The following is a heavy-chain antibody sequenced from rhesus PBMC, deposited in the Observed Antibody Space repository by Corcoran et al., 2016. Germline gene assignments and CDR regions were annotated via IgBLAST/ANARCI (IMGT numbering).Heavy chain of an antibody. CDR1: GCIFSAHY. J-gene: IGHJ4*01. D-gene: IGHD4-35*01. CDR2: IRSNDYGGTV. V-gene: IGHV3-184*01. Sequence: EVQLGESGGGLVQPGGSLRISCAASGCIFSAHYMYWVRQAPGKGLEWVGFIRSNDYGGTVQYAASVKGRFAISRDDSKSIAYLEMNGLKTEDTAVYYCSSNTVTMTLDSWGQGVLVTVSS. CDR3: SSNTVTMTLDS.